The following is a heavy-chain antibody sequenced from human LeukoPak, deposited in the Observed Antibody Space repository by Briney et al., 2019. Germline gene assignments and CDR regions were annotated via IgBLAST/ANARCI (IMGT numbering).Heavy chain of an antibody. J-gene: IGHJ4*02. CDR3: ARSLRGGSSWSGSDDY. D-gene: IGHD6-13*01. V-gene: IGHV4-61*02. CDR2: IYTSGST. Sequence: TLSLTCTVSGGAISSGSYYWSWIRQPAGKGLEWIGRIYTSGSTNYNPSLKSRVTISVDTSKNQFSLKMRSVTAADTAVYYCARSLRGGSSWSGSDDYWGQGTLVTVSS. CDR1: GGAISSGSYY.